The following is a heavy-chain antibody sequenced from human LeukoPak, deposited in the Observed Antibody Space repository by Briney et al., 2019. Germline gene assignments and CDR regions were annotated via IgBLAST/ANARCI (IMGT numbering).Heavy chain of an antibody. Sequence: GGSLRLSCAASGFTFSSYAMSWVRQAPGKGLEWVSAISGSGGSTYYADSVKGRFTISRDNTKNTLYLQMNSLRAEDTAVYYCAKAVDIVATEYYFDYWGQGTLVTVSS. V-gene: IGHV3-23*01. CDR2: ISGSGGST. J-gene: IGHJ4*02. CDR1: GFTFSSYA. CDR3: AKAVDIVATEYYFDY. D-gene: IGHD5-12*01.